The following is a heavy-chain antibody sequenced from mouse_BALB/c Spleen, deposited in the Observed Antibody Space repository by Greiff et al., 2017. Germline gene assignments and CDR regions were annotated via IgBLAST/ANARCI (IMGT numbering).Heavy chain of an antibody. CDR2: ISCYNGAT. Sequence: LVKTGASVKISCKASGYSFTGYYMHWVKQSHGKSLEWIGYISCYNGATSYNQKFKGKATFTVDTSSSTAYMQFNSLTSEDSGVYYCASSYYGNYWFAYWGQGTLVTVSA. J-gene: IGHJ3*01. V-gene: IGHV1S34*01. D-gene: IGHD2-10*01. CDR1: GYSFTGYY. CDR3: ASSYYGNYWFAY.